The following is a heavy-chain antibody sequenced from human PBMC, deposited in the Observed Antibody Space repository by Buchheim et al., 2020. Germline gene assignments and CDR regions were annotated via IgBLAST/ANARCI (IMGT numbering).Heavy chain of an antibody. V-gene: IGHV3-30*18. CDR1: GFTFSSYG. CDR3: AKNPWSGYYK. J-gene: IGHJ4*02. CDR2: ISYDGSNK. Sequence: QVQLVESGGGVVQPGRSLRLSCAASGFTFSSYGMHWVRQAPGKGLEWVAVISYDGSNKYYADSVKGRFTISRDNSKNTLYLQMNSLRAEDTAVYYCAKNPWSGYYKWGQGTL. D-gene: IGHD3-3*01.